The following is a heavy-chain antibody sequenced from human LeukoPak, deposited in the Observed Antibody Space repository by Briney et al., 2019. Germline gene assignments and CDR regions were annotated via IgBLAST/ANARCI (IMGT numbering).Heavy chain of an antibody. J-gene: IGHJ3*02. CDR1: GCSFTSYW. CDR3: ARQGVGATTTNDAFDI. Sequence: GESLKIPCKGSGCSFTSYWIGWVRQMPGKGLEWMGIIYPGDSDTRYSPSFQGQVTISADKSISTAYLQWSSLKASDTAMYYCARQGVGATTTNDAFDIWGQGTMVTVSS. V-gene: IGHV5-51*01. CDR2: IYPGDSDT. D-gene: IGHD1-26*01.